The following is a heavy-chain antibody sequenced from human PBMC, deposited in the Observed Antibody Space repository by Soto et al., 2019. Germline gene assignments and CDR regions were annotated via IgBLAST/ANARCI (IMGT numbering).Heavy chain of an antibody. CDR2: IRSKTNNYAT. Sequence: PGGSLRLSCAASGFSFSAAAMHWVRQASGRGLEWIGRIRSKTNNYATIYSASVKGRFIISRDDSKNTAYLEMTSLKYEDTAVYYWTPLNRIGPDYWGQGFLVTVS. CDR3: TPLNRIGPDY. V-gene: IGHV3-73*01. CDR1: GFSFSAAA. J-gene: IGHJ4*02. D-gene: IGHD3-3*02.